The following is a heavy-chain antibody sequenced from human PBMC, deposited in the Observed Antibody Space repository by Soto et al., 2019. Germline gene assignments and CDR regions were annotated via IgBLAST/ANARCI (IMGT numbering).Heavy chain of an antibody. V-gene: IGHV1-46*01. J-gene: IGHJ3*02. CDR2: INPSGGST. CDR1: GHTFTSYY. CDR3: ARAEQQLVTMRAFDI. D-gene: IGHD6-13*01. Sequence: GASVKVSCKASGHTFTSYYMHWVRQAPGQGLEWMGIINPSGGSTSYAQEFQGRVTMTRDTSTSTVYMELSSLRSEDTAVYYCARAEQQLVTMRAFDIWGQGTMVTVSS.